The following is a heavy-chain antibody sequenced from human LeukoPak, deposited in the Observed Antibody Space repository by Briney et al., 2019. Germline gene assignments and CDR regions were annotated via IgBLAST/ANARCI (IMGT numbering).Heavy chain of an antibody. V-gene: IGHV4-34*01. D-gene: IGHD5-18*01. Sequence: PSETLSLTCAVYGGSFSGYYWSWIRQPPGKGLEWIGEINHSGSTSYNPSLKSRVTISVDTSKNQFSLKLSSVTAADTAVYYCVVDTAMVTLFDYWGQGTLVTVSS. CDR3: VVDTAMVTLFDY. CDR2: INHSGST. J-gene: IGHJ4*02. CDR1: GGSFSGYY.